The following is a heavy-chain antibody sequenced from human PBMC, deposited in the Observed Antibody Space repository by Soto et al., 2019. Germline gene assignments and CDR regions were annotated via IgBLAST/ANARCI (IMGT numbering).Heavy chain of an antibody. J-gene: IGHJ6*04. CDR2: IYYSGST. D-gene: IGHD3-16*02. CDR1: GGSVSNKTYY. CDR3: AREKEDVGGSYRPLKSQGMAV. Sequence: HSDTMTLTCSVSGGSVSNKTYYWILIRQPPGKGLEWIGYIYYSGSTNYNPALKSRVTISVDTSKNQFSLKLSSVTAADTAVYSCAREKEDVGGSYRPLKSQGMAVGGKG. V-gene: IGHV4-61*01.